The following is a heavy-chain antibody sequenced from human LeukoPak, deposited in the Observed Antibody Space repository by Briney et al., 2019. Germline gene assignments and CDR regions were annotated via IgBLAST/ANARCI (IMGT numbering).Heavy chain of an antibody. CDR1: AYTFTKYG. J-gene: IGHJ3*02. V-gene: IGHV1-18*01. CDR2: INVYGDNT. CDR3: ARVRASENAFDI. Sequence: ASVKVSCKASAYTFTKYGITWVRQAPGQGLEWMGWINVYGDNTNYAQEFQGRVTMTTDTSTSTAYLELRSLRSDDTAVYYCARVRASENAFDIWGQGTMVTVSS.